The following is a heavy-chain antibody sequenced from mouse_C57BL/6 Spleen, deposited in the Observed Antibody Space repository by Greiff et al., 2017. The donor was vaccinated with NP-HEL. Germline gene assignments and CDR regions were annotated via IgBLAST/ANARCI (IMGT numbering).Heavy chain of an antibody. V-gene: IGHV1-39*01. J-gene: IGHJ4*01. CDR1: GYSFTDYN. D-gene: IGHD2-5*01. CDR2: INPNYGTT. CDR3: ARQESNYVYYAMDY. Sequence: VQLKESGPELVKPGASVKISCKASGYSFTDYNMNWVKQSNGKSLEWIGVINPNYGTTSYNQKFKGKATLTVDQSSSTAYMQLNSLTSEDSAVYYCARQESNYVYYAMDYWGQGTSVTVSS.